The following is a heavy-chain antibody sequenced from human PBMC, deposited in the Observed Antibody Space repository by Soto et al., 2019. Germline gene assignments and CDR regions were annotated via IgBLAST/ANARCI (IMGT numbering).Heavy chain of an antibody. CDR2: IIPILGIA. CDR1: GGTFSSYT. J-gene: IGHJ4*02. V-gene: IGHV1-69*02. Sequence: QVQLVQSGAEVKKPGSSVKVSCKASGGTFSSYTISWVRQAPGQGLEWMGRIIPILGIANYAQKFQGRVTITADKSTSTAYMELSSLRSEDTAVYYCARGGEWLRPTGYFDYWGQGTLVTVSS. CDR3: ARGGEWLRPTGYFDY. D-gene: IGHD5-12*01.